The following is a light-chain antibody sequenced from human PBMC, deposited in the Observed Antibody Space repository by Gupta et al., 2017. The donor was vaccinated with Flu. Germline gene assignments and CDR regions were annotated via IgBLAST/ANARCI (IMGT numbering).Light chain of an antibody. CDR1: QGIINN. CDR3: QQDNSYPNT. Sequence: IQMSQSPSSLSASVGDRVTITCRASQGIINNLAWFQQKPGQAPKSLINDASSLESGVPARFSGSGSRTDFTLTISSLQPEDVATYYCQQDNSYPNTFGQGTLLDIK. J-gene: IGKJ5*01. CDR2: DAS. V-gene: IGKV1-16*01.